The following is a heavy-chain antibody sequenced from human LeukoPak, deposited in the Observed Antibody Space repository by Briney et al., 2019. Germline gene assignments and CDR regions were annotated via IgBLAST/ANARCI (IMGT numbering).Heavy chain of an antibody. CDR2: IYPGDSDT. CDR3: ARHAARLWFGELLQYNWFDP. Sequence: GESLQISCKGSGYSFTSYWIGWGRQLPGKGLEWMGIIYPGDSDTRYSPSFQGQVTISADKSISAAYLQWSSLKASDTAMYYCARHAARLWFGELLQYNWFDPWGQGTLVTVSS. J-gene: IGHJ5*02. CDR1: GYSFTSYW. V-gene: IGHV5-51*01. D-gene: IGHD3-10*01.